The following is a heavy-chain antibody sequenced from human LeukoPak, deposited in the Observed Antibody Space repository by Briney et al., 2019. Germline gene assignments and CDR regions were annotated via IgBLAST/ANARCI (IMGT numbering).Heavy chain of an antibody. CDR1: GDSINSGSYY. Sequence: PSETLSLTCTVSGDSINSGSYYWSWIRQPAGKGLEWIGRIYSSGRTNYNPSLKSRVTISIDTSKNQFSLRLSSVTAADTAVYYCARDRYSYNYAGLGYWGQGTLVTVSS. CDR3: ARDRYSYNYAGLGY. CDR2: IYSSGRT. V-gene: IGHV4-61*02. J-gene: IGHJ4*02. D-gene: IGHD5-18*01.